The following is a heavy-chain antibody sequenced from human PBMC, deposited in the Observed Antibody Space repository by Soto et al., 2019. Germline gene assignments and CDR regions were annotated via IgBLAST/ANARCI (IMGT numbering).Heavy chain of an antibody. Sequence: PSEPQSVTCTVSGGSISSGGYSWSWIRQSPGKGLEWIGYVSHDGTTYYNPSLESRVAISVDTSKNQFSLKVTSVTAAHTAVYYCARDPFCGAGLYGIDVWGQGTTVTVSS. D-gene: IGHD2-21*01. CDR1: GGSISSGGYS. J-gene: IGHJ6*02. CDR3: ARDPFCGAGLYGIDV. CDR2: VSHDGTT. V-gene: IGHV4-30-4*01.